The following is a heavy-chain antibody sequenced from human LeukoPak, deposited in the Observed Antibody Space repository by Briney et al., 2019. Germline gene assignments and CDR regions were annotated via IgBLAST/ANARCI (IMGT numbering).Heavy chain of an antibody. CDR2: ISSSSSYI. J-gene: IGHJ3*02. CDR1: GFTFSSYA. Sequence: PGGSLRLSCAASGFTFSSYAMSWVRQAPGKGLEWVSSISSSSSYIYYADSVKGRFTISRDNAKNSLYLQMNSLRAEDTAVYYCARDPTADYYDSSGTDDAFDIWGQGAMVTVSS. D-gene: IGHD3-22*01. CDR3: ARDPTADYYDSSGTDDAFDI. V-gene: IGHV3-21*01.